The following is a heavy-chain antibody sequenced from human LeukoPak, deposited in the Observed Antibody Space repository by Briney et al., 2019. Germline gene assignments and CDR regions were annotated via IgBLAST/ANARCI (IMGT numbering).Heavy chain of an antibody. CDR2: INPNSGGT. V-gene: IGHV1-2*02. D-gene: IGHD3-9*01. CDR1: GYTFTGYY. J-gene: IGHJ6*03. CDR3: ARGNFDWLLSDYYYYMDV. Sequence: ASVKVSCKASGYTFTGYYIHWVRQAPGQGLEWMGWINPNSGGTNYIQKFQGRVTMTRDTSISTAYMELSRLRSDDTAVYYCARGNFDWLLSDYYYYMDVWGRGTTVTVSS.